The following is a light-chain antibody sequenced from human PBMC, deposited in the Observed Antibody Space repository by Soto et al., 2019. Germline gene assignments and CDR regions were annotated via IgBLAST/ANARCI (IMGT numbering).Light chain of an antibody. CDR1: QSISSW. Sequence: DTQITQSPSTLSASVGDRVTITCRASQSISSWLAWYQQKPGKAPKLLIYDASSLESGVPSRFSGSGSGTEFTLTISSLQPDDFATYYCQQYNSYSVFTFGPGTKVDIK. V-gene: IGKV1-5*01. CDR2: DAS. CDR3: QQYNSYSVFT. J-gene: IGKJ3*01.